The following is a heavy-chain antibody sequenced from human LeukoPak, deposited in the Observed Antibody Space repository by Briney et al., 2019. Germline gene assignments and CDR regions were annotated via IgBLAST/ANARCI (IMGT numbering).Heavy chain of an antibody. CDR2: INHSGST. Sequence: SEILSLTCAVYGGSFSGYYWSWIRQPPGKGLEWIGEINHSGSTNYNPSLKSRVTISVDTSKNQFSLKLSSVTAADTAVYYCARAEGPFGSSSWYLDYWGQGTLVTVSS. D-gene: IGHD6-13*01. V-gene: IGHV4-34*01. J-gene: IGHJ4*02. CDR3: ARAEGPFGSSSWYLDY. CDR1: GGSFSGYY.